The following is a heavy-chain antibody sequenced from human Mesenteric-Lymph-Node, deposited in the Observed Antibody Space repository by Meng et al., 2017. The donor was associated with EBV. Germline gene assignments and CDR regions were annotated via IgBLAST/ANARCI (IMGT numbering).Heavy chain of an antibody. CDR3: ARVDCSGGSCYPDT. CDR1: VNTFTANY. D-gene: IGHD2-15*01. V-gene: IGHV1-46*01. J-gene: IGHJ5*02. Sequence: GQCVQSGGEWKSHGASLKFSFKASVNTFTANYMHWVRQAPGQGFEWMGIVNPSVGRASYAQKFQGRVTMTGDTSTATAYMEISSLKSDDTVVYYCARVDCSGGSCYPDTWGQGTLVTVSS. CDR2: VNPSVGRA.